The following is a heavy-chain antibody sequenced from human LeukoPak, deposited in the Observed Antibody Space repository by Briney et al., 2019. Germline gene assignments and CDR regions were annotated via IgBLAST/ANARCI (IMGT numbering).Heavy chain of an antibody. CDR3: ARDAYPGRGAFDI. CDR1: GGTFSSYA. CDR2: IIPILGIA. Sequence: GASVKVSCKASGGTFSSYAISWVRQAPGQGLEWMGRIIPILGIANYAQKFQGRVTITADKSTSTAYMELSSLRSEDTAVYYCARDAYPGRGAFDIWGQGTMVTVSS. J-gene: IGHJ3*02. D-gene: IGHD1-26*01. V-gene: IGHV1-69*04.